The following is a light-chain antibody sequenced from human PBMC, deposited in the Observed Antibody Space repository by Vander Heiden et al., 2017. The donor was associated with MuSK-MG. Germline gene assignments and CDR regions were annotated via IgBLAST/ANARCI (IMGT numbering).Light chain of an antibody. CDR3: CSYAGSSTPWV. CDR1: SSDVGSYNL. Sequence: QSALTPHASVSGSPGQSITIHCTGTSSDVGSYNLVSWYQQHPGKAPKLMIYEGSKRPSGVSNRFSGSKSGNTASLTISGLQAEDEADYYCCSYAGSSTPWVFGGGTKLIVL. CDR2: EGS. J-gene: IGLJ3*02. V-gene: IGLV2-23*01.